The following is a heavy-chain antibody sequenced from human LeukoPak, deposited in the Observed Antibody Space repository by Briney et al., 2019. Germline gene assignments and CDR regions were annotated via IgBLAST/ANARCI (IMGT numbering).Heavy chain of an antibody. J-gene: IGHJ4*02. CDR1: GFTFSSYA. V-gene: IGHV3-23*01. Sequence: PGGSLRLPCAASGFTFSSYAMTWVRQPPGKGLEWVSAIGGSGGSTYYADSVKGRFTISRDNSKNTLYLQMNSLRAEDTAVYYCAKETYSSSWHNFDYWGQGTLVTVSS. CDR3: AKETYSSSWHNFDY. CDR2: IGGSGGST. D-gene: IGHD6-13*01.